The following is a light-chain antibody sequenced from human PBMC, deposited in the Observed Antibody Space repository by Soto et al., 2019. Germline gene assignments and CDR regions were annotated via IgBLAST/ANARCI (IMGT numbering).Light chain of an antibody. V-gene: IGLV2-11*01. CDR1: SNDVGGYNF. Sequence: QSALTQPRSVSGSPGQSVTISCTGTSNDVGGYNFVSWYQQHPGKVPKLFIYDVSRRPSGVPDRLSGSKSGNTASMTISGLQAEDEAGYYCSSSAGRYTLVFGGGTKLTVL. J-gene: IGLJ2*01. CDR3: SSSAGRYTLV. CDR2: DVS.